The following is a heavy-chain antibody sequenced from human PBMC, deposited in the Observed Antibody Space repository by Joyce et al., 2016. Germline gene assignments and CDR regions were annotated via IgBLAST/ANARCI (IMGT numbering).Heavy chain of an antibody. D-gene: IGHD5-18*01. V-gene: IGHV3-7*01. CDR1: GFMFSSYW. CDR2: INQDGSEK. J-gene: IGHJ6*02. Sequence: EVQLVESGGRLVQPGGSLRLSCAASGFMFSSYWMIWVRQAPGKWLEGVANINQDGSEKNYVDSVKGRFTISRDNAKKSLYLQMNSLRAEDTAVYYCAREARMQLTYYYFGLDVWGQGTTVVVSS. CDR3: AREARMQLTYYYFGLDV.